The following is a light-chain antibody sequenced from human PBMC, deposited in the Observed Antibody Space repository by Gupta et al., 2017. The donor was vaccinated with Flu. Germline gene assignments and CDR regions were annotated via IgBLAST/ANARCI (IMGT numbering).Light chain of an antibody. CDR3: QSADSSGTYV. CDR1: ALPKQY. V-gene: IGLV3-25*02. J-gene: IGLJ1*01. CDR2: KDS. Sequence: SYELTQPPSVSVSPGQTARITCSGDALPKQYAYWYQQKPGQAPVLVIYKDSERPSGIPEQFSSSSSGTTVTLTISGVQAEDEADYYCQSADSSGTYVFGTGTKVTVL.